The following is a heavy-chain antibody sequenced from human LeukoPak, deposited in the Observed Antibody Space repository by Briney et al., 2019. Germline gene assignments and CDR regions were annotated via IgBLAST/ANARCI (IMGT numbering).Heavy chain of an antibody. CDR2: IIPIFGTA. CDR3: ARGQVSRGSYSPPSEYYFDY. Sequence: PWASVKVSCKASGGTFSGYAISWVRQAPGQGLEWMGGIIPIFGTANYAQKFQGRVTITTDESTSTAYMELSSLRSEDTAVYYCARGQVSRGSYSPPSEYYFDYWGQGTLVTVSS. D-gene: IGHD1-26*01. CDR1: GGTFSGYA. J-gene: IGHJ4*02. V-gene: IGHV1-69*05.